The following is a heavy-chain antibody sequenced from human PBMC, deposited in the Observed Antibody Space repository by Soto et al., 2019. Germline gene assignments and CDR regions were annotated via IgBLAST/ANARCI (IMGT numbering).Heavy chain of an antibody. V-gene: IGHV3-15*01. D-gene: IGHD3-22*01. CDR2: IKTKTDGGTT. CDR1: GFSFSNAW. CDR3: TLTYFYDSSGYYHPDY. J-gene: IGHJ4*02. Sequence: EVQLVESGGGLVKPGGSLRLSCAAAGFSFSNAWMTWVRQAPGKSLEWVGLIKTKTDGGTTAYAAPVKGRFIISRDDSKDTLYLQMNSLKSEDTAVYYCTLTYFYDSSGYYHPDYWGQGTLVTVSS.